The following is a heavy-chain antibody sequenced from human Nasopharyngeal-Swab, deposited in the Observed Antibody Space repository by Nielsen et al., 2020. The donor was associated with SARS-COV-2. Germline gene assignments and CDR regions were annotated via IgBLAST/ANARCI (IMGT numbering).Heavy chain of an antibody. V-gene: IGHV3-33*01. Sequence: GESLKISCVASGFTFSSYGMHWVRQAPGKGLEWVAVIWYDGSNKYYADSVKGRFTISRDNSKNTLYLQMNSLRAEDTAVYYCARGGYHYDSSGYYFDYWGQGTLVTVSS. J-gene: IGHJ4*02. CDR3: ARGGYHYDSSGYYFDY. D-gene: IGHD3-22*01. CDR1: GFTFSSYG. CDR2: IWYDGSNK.